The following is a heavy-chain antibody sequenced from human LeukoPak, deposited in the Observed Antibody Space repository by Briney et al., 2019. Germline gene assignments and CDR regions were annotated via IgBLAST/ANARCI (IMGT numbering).Heavy chain of an antibody. J-gene: IGHJ4*02. CDR2: INPSGLST. V-gene: IGHV1-46*01. D-gene: IGHD6-19*01. CDR3: ARAPTGGWSDIDY. CDR1: GYTFTTYY. Sequence: ASVKVSCKASGYTFTTYYMHWVRQAPGQGLEWMGIINPSGLSTSYVQKFQGRVTMTSDTSTSTVYMELSSLRSEDTAVYYCARAPTGGWSDIDYWGQGTLVTVSS.